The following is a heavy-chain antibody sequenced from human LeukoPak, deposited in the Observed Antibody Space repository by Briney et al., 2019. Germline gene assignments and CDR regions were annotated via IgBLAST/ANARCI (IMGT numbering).Heavy chain of an antibody. D-gene: IGHD6-13*01. CDR1: GFTFSSYG. CDR3: AKDTSRIAAAGDY. CDR2: ISYDGSNK. J-gene: IGHJ4*02. V-gene: IGHV3-30*18. Sequence: GGSLRLSCAASGFTFSSYGMHWVRQAPGKGLEWVAVISYDGSNKYYADSVKGRFTISRDNSKNTLYLQMNSLRAEDTAVYYCAKDTSRIAAAGDYWGQGTLVTVSS.